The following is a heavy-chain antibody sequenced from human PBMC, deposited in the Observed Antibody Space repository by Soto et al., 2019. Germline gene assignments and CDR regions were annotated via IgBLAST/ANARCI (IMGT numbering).Heavy chain of an antibody. J-gene: IGHJ6*02. CDR1: GFSLSTSGVG. CDR3: AHSTSTRHYDFWSGPRPDV. Sequence: QITLKESGPTLVKPTQTLTLTCTFSGFSLSTSGVGVGWIRQPPGKALEWLALIYWDDDKRYSPSLKSRLTITKDPSKNQVVLTITNMDPVDTAPYYCAHSTSTRHYDFWSGPRPDVWGQGTTVTVSS. CDR2: IYWDDDK. D-gene: IGHD3-3*01. V-gene: IGHV2-5*02.